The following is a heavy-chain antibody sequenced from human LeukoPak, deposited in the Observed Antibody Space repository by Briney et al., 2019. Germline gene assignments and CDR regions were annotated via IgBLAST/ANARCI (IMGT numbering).Heavy chain of an antibody. CDR2: IYPGDSDT. CDR1: GYSFTSYW. V-gene: IGHV5-51*01. D-gene: IGHD6-19*01. CDR3: ARSGYSSGWYVDYFDY. Sequence: GESLKISCKGSGYSFTSYWIGWVRQMPGKGLEWMGIIYPGDSDTRYSPSFQGQVTISADKSISTAYPQWSSLKASDSAMYYCARSGYSSGWYVDYFDYWGQGTLVTVSS. J-gene: IGHJ4*02.